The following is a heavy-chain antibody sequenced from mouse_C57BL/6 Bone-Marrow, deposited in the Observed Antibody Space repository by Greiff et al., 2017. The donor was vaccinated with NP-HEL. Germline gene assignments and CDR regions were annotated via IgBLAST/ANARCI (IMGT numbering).Heavy chain of an antibody. Sequence: EVQLVESGGGLVQGKGEGKGGGGEEGGRWETGAVRGVREAPGKGLEWVARIRSKSNNYATYYADSVKDRFTISRDDSESMLYLQMNNLKTEDTAMYYCVRDVRWLLDYWGQGTTLTVSS. CDR1: GGRWETGA. V-gene: IGHV10-1*01. CDR2: IRSKSNNYAT. CDR3: VRDVRWLLDY. D-gene: IGHD2-3*01. J-gene: IGHJ2*01.